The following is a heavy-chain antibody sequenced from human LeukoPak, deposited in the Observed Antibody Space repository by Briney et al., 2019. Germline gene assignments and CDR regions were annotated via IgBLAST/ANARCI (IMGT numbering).Heavy chain of an antibody. Sequence: GGSLRPSCTPSEFTVSSNYMSWVRQAPGKWLEWVSVIYSVGSTYYTNSVKGRFTISRVNSKNTLYLQMNSLTAEDTAVYYCATTRNLRYFDWLDYWGQGTLVTVSS. CDR1: EFTVSSNY. CDR2: IYSVGST. J-gene: IGHJ4*02. D-gene: IGHD3-9*01. CDR3: ATTRNLRYFDWLDY. V-gene: IGHV3-66*02.